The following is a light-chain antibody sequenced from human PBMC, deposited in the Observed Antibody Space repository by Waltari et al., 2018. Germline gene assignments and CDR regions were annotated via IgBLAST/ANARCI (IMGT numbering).Light chain of an antibody. CDR1: SLRSYY. J-gene: IGLJ2*01. Sequence: SSELTQDPAVSVALGQTVRITCQGDSLRSYYASWYQQKPGQAPVLVIYSKNHRPPGIPDRFSGSSSGNTASLTITGAQAEDEADYYCNSRDSSGNHVVFGGGTKLTGL. V-gene: IGLV3-19*01. CDR2: SKN. CDR3: NSRDSSGNHVV.